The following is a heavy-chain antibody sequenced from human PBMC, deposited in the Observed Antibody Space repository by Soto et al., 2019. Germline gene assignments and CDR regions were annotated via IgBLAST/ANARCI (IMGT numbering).Heavy chain of an antibody. D-gene: IGHD6-19*01. J-gene: IGHJ4*02. V-gene: IGHV4-34*01. CDR1: GGSFSGYY. CDR2: INHSGST. CDR3: ARGRYSSGCSDY. Sequence: PSETLSLTCAVYGGSFSGYYWSWIRQPPGKGLEWIGEINHSGSTNYNPSLKSRVTISVDTSKNQFSLKLSSVTAADTAVYYCARGRYSSGCSDYWGQGTLVTVS.